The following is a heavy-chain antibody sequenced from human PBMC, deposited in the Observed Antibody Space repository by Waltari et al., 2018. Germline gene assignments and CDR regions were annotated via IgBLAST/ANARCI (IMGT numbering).Heavy chain of an antibody. J-gene: IGHJ3*01. CDR1: GVSITSNRHY. CDR2: VSYSGTT. Sequence: QLQLQESGPRLVRPSETLSLICRVSGVSITSNRHYWAWIRQSPGQGLAWIGTVSYSGTTYISPSLKSRVSVSRDTSKNQVSLILGSVTAADMAVYYCATYIGASVGTAALDVWGQGTMVTVSS. V-gene: IGHV4-39*01. CDR3: ATYIGASVGTAALDV. D-gene: IGHD5-12*01.